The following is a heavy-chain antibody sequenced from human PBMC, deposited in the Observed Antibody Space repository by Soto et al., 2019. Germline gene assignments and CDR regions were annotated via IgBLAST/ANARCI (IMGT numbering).Heavy chain of an antibody. D-gene: IGHD1-7*01. J-gene: IGHJ6*02. CDR3: ARDQKWDYWKYGYYYGMDV. Sequence: EVQLVESGGDLVQPGGSLRLSCGASGFTFSSYWMSWVRQAPGKGLEWVASIKQDGSEKYYVDSVKGRFTISRDNAKNSLYLQMNSLRVEDTAVYYCARDQKWDYWKYGYYYGMDVWGQGTTVIVSS. CDR2: IKQDGSEK. V-gene: IGHV3-7*01. CDR1: GFTFSSYW.